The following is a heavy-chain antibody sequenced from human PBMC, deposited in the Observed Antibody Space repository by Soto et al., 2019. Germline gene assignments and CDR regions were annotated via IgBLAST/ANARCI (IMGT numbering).Heavy chain of an antibody. V-gene: IGHV1-8*01. CDR3: VWWRQGNWFDP. Sequence: SVKVSCKASGYRFRGYDINWVRQATGQGPEWMGWMNPNSGKTGYAQKFQGRVTMTRNTSIKRGCMELSRLRSEDTAVYYCVWWRQGNWFDPWGQGTVVTVSS. CDR2: MNPNSGKT. J-gene: IGHJ5*02. D-gene: IGHD5-12*01. CDR1: GYRFRGYD.